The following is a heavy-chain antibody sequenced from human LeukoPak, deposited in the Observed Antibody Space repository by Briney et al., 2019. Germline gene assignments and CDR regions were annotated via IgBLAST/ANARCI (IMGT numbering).Heavy chain of an antibody. D-gene: IGHD3-16*01. CDR3: AKLWGRHVWSFDY. V-gene: IGHV3-53*01. CDR2: IFKTGDTA. Sequence: GGSLRLSCAASGFTVSSNYMSWVRQAPGKGLEWVSTIFKTGDTAHYADIVRGRFTISRDNSKNTLSLQMNSLRAEDTAIYYCAKLWGRHVWSFDYWGQGALVTVSS. CDR1: GFTVSSNY. J-gene: IGHJ4*02.